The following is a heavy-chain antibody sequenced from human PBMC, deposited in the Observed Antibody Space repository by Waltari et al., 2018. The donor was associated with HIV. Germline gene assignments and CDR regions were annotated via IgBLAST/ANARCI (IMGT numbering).Heavy chain of an antibody. CDR2: ILPIFCTA. J-gene: IGHJ3*02. D-gene: IGHD1-26*01. V-gene: IGHV1-69*01. Sequence: QVQLVQSGAEVKKPGSSVKVSCKASGGTFSSYDISWVRQAPGQGLEWMGGILPIFCTANYAQKFQGRVTITAYESTSTAYMELSSLRSEDTAVYYCARVGIVGATMVAAFDIWGQGTMVTVSS. CDR1: GGTFSSYD. CDR3: ARVGIVGATMVAAFDI.